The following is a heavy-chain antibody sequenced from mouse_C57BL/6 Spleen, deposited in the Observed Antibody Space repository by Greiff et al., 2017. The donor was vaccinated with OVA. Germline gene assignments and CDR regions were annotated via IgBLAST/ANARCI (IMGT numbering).Heavy chain of an antibody. CDR2: ISSGSSTI. Sequence: EVKLEESGGGLVKPGGSLKLSCAASGFTFSDYGMHWVRQAPEKGLEWVAYISSGSSTIYYADTVKGRFTISRDNAKNTLFLQMTSLRSEDTAMYYCARDDYYGSRNWYFDVWGTGTTVTVSS. D-gene: IGHD1-1*01. CDR3: ARDDYYGSRNWYFDV. CDR1: GFTFSDYG. J-gene: IGHJ1*03. V-gene: IGHV5-17*01.